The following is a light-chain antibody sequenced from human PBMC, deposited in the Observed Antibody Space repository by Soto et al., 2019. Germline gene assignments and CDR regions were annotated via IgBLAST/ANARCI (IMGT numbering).Light chain of an antibody. Sequence: EIVLTQSPGNLSLSPGERATLSCRASESVTSRYVAWYQQKPGQAPRLLIFGASIRGTGIPDRFSGSGSGTDFTLTISRLESEDFAVYYCQQYGSSPGTFGQGTKVDIK. V-gene: IGKV3-20*01. CDR3: QQYGSSPGT. J-gene: IGKJ1*01. CDR1: ESVTSRY. CDR2: GAS.